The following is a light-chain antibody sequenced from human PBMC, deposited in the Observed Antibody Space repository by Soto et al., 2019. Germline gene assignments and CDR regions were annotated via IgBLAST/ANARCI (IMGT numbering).Light chain of an antibody. V-gene: IGKV3-11*01. CDR1: QSVSSY. J-gene: IGKJ4*01. Sequence: EIVLTQSPATLSLSPGERATLSCRASQSVSSYLAWYQQKPGQAPRLLIYDASNRATGIPARFSGSGSGTDFTLTISSLEPEDFAVYYCQQRSNWHLALTFGGGTKVEIK. CDR2: DAS. CDR3: QQRSNWHLALT.